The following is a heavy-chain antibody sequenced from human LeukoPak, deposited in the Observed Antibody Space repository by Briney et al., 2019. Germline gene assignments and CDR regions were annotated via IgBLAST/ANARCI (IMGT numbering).Heavy chain of an antibody. CDR2: ISGSGGST. CDR3: AKDIGGSYRNSGLFAI. Sequence: GGSLRLSCAASGFTFSSYAMSWVRQAPGKGLEWVSAISGSGGSTYYADSVKGRFTISRDNSKNTLYLQMNSLRAEDTAVYYCAKDIGGSYRNSGLFAIWGQGTMVTVSS. CDR1: GFTFSSYA. V-gene: IGHV3-23*01. D-gene: IGHD1-26*01. J-gene: IGHJ3*02.